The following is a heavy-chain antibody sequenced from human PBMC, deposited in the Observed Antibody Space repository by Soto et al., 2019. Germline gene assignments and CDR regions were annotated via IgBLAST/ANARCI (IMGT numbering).Heavy chain of an antibody. CDR2: ISYDGSNK. J-gene: IGHJ4*02. D-gene: IGHD2-21*02. CDR1: VFTFSSYA. V-gene: IGHV3-30-3*01. CDR3: ARDRVNGYCGGDCYSLDY. Sequence: HPGWSLRLSCAASVFTFSSYAMHWFRQAPGKGLEWVAVISYDGSNKYYADSVKGRFTISRDNSKNTLYLQMNSLRAEDTAVYYCARDRVNGYCGGDCYSLDYWGQGTLVTVSS.